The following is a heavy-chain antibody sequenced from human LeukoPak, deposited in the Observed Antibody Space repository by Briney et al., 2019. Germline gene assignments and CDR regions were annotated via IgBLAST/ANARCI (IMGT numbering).Heavy chain of an antibody. D-gene: IGHD3-22*01. V-gene: IGHV1-18*01. J-gene: IGHJ5*02. CDR3: ARDGHSQDYYDSSGQNWFDP. CDR1: GYTFTSYG. CDR2: ISAYNGNT. Sequence: GASVKVSCKASGYTFTSYGISWVRQAPGQGLEWMGWISAYNGNTNYAQKLQGRVTMTTDTSTSTAYMELRSLISDDTAVYYCARDGHSQDYYDSSGQNWFDPWGQGTLVTVSS.